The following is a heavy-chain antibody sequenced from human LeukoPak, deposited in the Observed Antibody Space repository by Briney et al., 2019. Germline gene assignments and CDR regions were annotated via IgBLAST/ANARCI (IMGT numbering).Heavy chain of an antibody. J-gene: IGHJ5*02. Sequence: ASGPTLVNPTQTLTLTCTFSGFSLSTSGVGVGWLRQPPGKALEWLALIYWDDDKRYSPSLKSRLTITKDTSKNQVVLTMTNMDPVDTATYYCAHSISIFGVVIIVNWFDPWGQGTLVTVSS. V-gene: IGHV2-5*02. CDR2: IYWDDDK. CDR3: AHSISIFGVVIIVNWFDP. D-gene: IGHD3-3*01. CDR1: GFSLSTSGVG.